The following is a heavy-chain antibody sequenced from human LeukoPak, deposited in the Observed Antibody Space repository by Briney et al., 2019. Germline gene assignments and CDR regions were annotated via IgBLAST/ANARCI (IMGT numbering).Heavy chain of an antibody. CDR2: INHSGST. D-gene: IGHD2-2*01. CDR3: ARGRKGCSSTSCPRGRNYGMDV. Sequence: SETLSLTCAVYGGSFSGYYWSWIRQPPGKGLEWIGEINHSGSTNYNPSLKSRVTISVDTSKNQFSLKLSSVTAADTAVYYCARGRKGCSSTSCPRGRNYGMDVWGQGTTVTVSS. V-gene: IGHV4-34*01. J-gene: IGHJ6*02. CDR1: GGSFSGYY.